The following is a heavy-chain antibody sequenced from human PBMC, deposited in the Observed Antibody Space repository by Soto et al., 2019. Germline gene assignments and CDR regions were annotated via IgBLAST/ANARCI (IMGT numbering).Heavy chain of an antibody. CDR1: GFTFSSYS. CDR3: TKRAPDYCSGASCYAGFDP. D-gene: IGHD2-15*01. V-gene: IGHV3-21*04. CDR2: ISSSSSNI. J-gene: IGHJ5*02. Sequence: GGSLRLSCAASGFTFSSYSMNWVRQAPGKGLEWVSSISSSSSNIYYADSVKGRFTISRDNSKNTIYLQMNSLRVEDTAVYYCTKRAPDYCSGASCYAGFDPWGQGTLVTVSS.